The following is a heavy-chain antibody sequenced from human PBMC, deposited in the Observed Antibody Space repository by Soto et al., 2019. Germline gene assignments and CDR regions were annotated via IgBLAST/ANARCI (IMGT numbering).Heavy chain of an antibody. CDR1: GGSISSGGYS. CDR3: AGGIAARPLGY. D-gene: IGHD6-6*01. V-gene: IGHV4-30-2*01. CDR2: IYHSGST. J-gene: IGHJ4*02. Sequence: QLQLQESGSGRVKTSHTLSLTCAVSGGSISSGGYSWSWIRQPPGKGLEWIGYIYHSGSTYYNTSLRGRVTISVDRSKNQFSLKLSSVTAADTAVYYCAGGIAARPLGYWGQGTLVTVSS.